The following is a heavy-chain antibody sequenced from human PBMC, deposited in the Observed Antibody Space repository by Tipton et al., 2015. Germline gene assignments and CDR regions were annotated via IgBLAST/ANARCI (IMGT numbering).Heavy chain of an antibody. Sequence: GSLRLSCVVSGFTLGNFAMSWVRQAPGKGLEWVSGVSGGGGYIYYAAPVEGRFTISRDHSRDTVSLEMDNLRVEDTGIYYCARTVGLRGVQYSMDVWGQGTTVTVAS. CDR3: ARTVGLRGVQYSMDV. J-gene: IGHJ6*02. CDR2: VSGGGGYI. V-gene: IGHV3-23*01. D-gene: IGHD3-10*01. CDR1: GFTLGNFA.